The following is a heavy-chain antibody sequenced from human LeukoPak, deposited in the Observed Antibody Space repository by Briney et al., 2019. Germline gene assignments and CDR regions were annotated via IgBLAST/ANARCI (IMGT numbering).Heavy chain of an antibody. D-gene: IGHD4-11*01. J-gene: IGHJ6*03. Sequence: SETLSLTCTVSGGSIGSYYWSWIRQPPGKGLEWIGYIYYSGSTNYNPSLKSRVTISVDTSKNQFSLKLSSVTAADTAVYYCARGPSQTTTAIYYYYYMDVWGKGTTVTVSS. CDR1: GGSIGSYY. CDR2: IYYSGST. V-gene: IGHV4-59*01. CDR3: ARGPSQTTTAIYYYYYMDV.